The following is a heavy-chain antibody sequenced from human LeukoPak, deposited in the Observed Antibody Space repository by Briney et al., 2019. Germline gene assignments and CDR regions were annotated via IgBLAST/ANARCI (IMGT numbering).Heavy chain of an antibody. J-gene: IGHJ3*02. CDR2: MYHTGSS. CDR1: GGSVDTIDYY. V-gene: IGHV4-61*08. Sequence: PSETLSLTCTVSGGSVDTIDYYWSWIRHPPGKGLVWIGYMYHTGSSIYSPSLKSRLTISVDTSKNQFTLNLSSMTAADTAVYYCAGDQGGSAHRHAFDIWGQGTLVTVSS. CDR3: AGDQGGSAHRHAFDI. D-gene: IGHD1-26*01.